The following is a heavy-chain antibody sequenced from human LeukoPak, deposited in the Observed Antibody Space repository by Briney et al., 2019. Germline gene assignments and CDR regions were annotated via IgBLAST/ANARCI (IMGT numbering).Heavy chain of an antibody. D-gene: IGHD3-10*01. CDR2: ISYDGSNK. Sequence: PGGSLRLSCAASGFTFSSYAMHWVRQAPGKGLEWVAVISYDGSNKYYADSVKGRFTISRDNSKNTLYLQMNSLRAEDTAVYYCARDLGDGSGSYLLDVWGQGTTVTVSS. V-gene: IGHV3-30-3*01. CDR3: ARDLGDGSGSYLLDV. J-gene: IGHJ6*02. CDR1: GFTFSSYA.